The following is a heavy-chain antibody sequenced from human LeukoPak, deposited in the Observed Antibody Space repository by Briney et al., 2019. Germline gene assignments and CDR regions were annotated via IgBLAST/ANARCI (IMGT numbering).Heavy chain of an antibody. V-gene: IGHV4-38-2*02. J-gene: IGHJ4*02. D-gene: IGHD5-24*01. CDR1: GYSINSGYY. CDR3: ARGDGYTGKLGY. CDR2: IYHSGST. Sequence: SETLSLTCIVSGYSINSGYYWGWIRQPPGKGLEWIGSIYHSGSTYYNPSLKSRVTISVDTSKNQFSLKLSSVTAADTAVYYCARGDGYTGKLGYWGQGTLVTVSS.